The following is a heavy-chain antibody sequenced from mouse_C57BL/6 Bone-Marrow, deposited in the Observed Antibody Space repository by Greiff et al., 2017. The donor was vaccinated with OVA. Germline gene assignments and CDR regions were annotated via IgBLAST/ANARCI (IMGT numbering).Heavy chain of an antibody. J-gene: IGHJ3*01. CDR1: GFTFSSYG. Sequence: DVMLVESGGDLVKPGGSLKLSCAASGFTFSSYGMSWVRQTPDQRLEWVATISSGGSYTYYPDSVKGRFTISRDNAKNTLYLQMSSLKSEDTAMCYCARRAAYWGQGTLVTVSA. V-gene: IGHV5-6*02. CDR2: ISSGGSYT. CDR3: ARRAAY.